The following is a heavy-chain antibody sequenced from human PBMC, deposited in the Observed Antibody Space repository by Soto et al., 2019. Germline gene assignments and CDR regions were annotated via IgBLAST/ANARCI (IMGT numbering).Heavy chain of an antibody. D-gene: IGHD2-2*01. J-gene: IGHJ4*02. CDR2: ISYDGSNK. CDR1: GFTFSSYA. Sequence: LRLSCAASGFTFSSYAMHWVRQAPGKGLEWVAVISYDGSNKYYADSVKGRFTISRDNSKNTLYLQMNSLRAEDTAVYYCARARYCISTSCYAPFDYWGQGTLVTVSS. CDR3: ARARYCISTSCYAPFDY. V-gene: IGHV3-30-3*01.